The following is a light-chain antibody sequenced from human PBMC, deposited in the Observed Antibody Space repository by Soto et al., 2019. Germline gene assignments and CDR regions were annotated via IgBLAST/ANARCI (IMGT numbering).Light chain of an antibody. V-gene: IGKV3-20*01. CDR2: SAS. CDR1: QSVSSNY. Sequence: EIVLTQSPGTLSLSPGERATLSCRASQSVSSNYLAWYQQKPGQAPRILIYSASIRATGIPDRFSGSGSGTDFTLIISRLEPEDFAVYYCQHYSTSPGFTFGPGTKVDIK. J-gene: IGKJ3*01. CDR3: QHYSTSPGFT.